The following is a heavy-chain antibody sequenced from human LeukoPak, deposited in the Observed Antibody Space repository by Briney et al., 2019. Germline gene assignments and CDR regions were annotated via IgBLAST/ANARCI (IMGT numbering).Heavy chain of an antibody. Sequence: PGGSLRLSCAASGFTFSNAWMSWVRQAPGKGLEWVGRIKSKTDGGTTDYAAPVKGRFTISRDDSKNTLYLQMNSLKTEDTAVYYCTIHAGYEGLYYFDYWGQGTLVTVSS. CDR1: GFTFSNAW. V-gene: IGHV3-15*01. CDR3: TIHAGYEGLYYFDY. J-gene: IGHJ4*02. CDR2: IKSKTDGGTT. D-gene: IGHD5-12*01.